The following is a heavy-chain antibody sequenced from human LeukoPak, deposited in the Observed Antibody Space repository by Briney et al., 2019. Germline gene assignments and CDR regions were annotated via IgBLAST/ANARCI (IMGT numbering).Heavy chain of an antibody. CDR3: ARDVPAYCGGDCPNPY. V-gene: IGHV3-48*03. CDR2: ISSSGSTI. D-gene: IGHD2-21*02. Sequence: GGSLRLSCAASGFTFSSYEMNWVRQAPGKGLEWVSYISSSGSTIYYADSVKGRFTISRGNTKNSLYLQMNSLRAEDTAVYYCARDVPAYCGGDCPNPYWGQGTLVTVSS. CDR1: GFTFSSYE. J-gene: IGHJ4*02.